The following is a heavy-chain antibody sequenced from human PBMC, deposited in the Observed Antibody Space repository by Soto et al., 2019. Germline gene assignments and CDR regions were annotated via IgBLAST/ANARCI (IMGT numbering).Heavy chain of an antibody. Sequence: PGESLKISCKGSGYSFTSYWIAWVRQMPWKGLEWVGIIYPRDSDTRYSPSFQGQVTISADKSISTAYLKWSSLKASGTAMYYCARLGSNGYYSSNFDYWGQGTLVTVSS. D-gene: IGHD3-22*01. V-gene: IGHV5-51*01. CDR1: GYSFTSYW. CDR3: ARLGSNGYYSSNFDY. CDR2: IYPRDSDT. J-gene: IGHJ4*02.